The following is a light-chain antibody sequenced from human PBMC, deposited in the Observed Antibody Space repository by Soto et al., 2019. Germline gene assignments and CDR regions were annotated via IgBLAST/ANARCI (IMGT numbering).Light chain of an antibody. Sequence: QSALTQPASVSGSPGQSITISCTGTSSDVGNYDYVSWYQQYPGKAPKLMIYAVSRRPSGVSNCFSGSKSGNTASLTISGLQAEDEADYYCTSYTPSSTYVFGTGTKVTVL. CDR2: AVS. CDR1: SSDVGNYDY. V-gene: IGLV2-14*03. J-gene: IGLJ1*01. CDR3: TSYTPSSTYV.